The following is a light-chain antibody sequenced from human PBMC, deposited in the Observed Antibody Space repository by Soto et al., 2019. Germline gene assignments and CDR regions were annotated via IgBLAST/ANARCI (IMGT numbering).Light chain of an antibody. CDR1: SSDVGGYNY. J-gene: IGLJ3*02. CDR3: CSYEGSYTLM. CDR2: DVS. Sequence: QSALTQPRSVSGSPGQSVTISCTGTSSDVGGYNYVSWYQQHPGKGPKLIIYDVSQRPSGVPDRFSGSKSGNTASLTISGLQAEDEADYYCCSYEGSYTLMFGGGTKVTVL. V-gene: IGLV2-11*01.